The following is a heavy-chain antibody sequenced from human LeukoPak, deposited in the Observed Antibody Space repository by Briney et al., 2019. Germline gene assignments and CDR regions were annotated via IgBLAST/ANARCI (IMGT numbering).Heavy chain of an antibody. D-gene: IGHD3-10*01. CDR2: ISAYNGNT. J-gene: IGHJ5*02. V-gene: IGHV1-18*01. CDR3: ARVSQGHSVRGVISDWFDP. Sequence: GASVKVSCKASGYTFTSYGISWVRQAPGQGLEWMGWISAYNGNTNYAQKLQGRVTMTTDTSTSTAYMELSSLRSEDTAVYYCARVSQGHSVRGVISDWFDPWGQGTLVTVSS. CDR1: GYTFTSYG.